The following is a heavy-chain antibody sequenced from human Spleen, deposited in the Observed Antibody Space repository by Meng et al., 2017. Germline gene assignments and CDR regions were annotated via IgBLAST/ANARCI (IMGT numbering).Heavy chain of an antibody. CDR2: INPNSGGT. CDR1: GYTFTGYY. CDR3: ARDEWFGELSWFDP. D-gene: IGHD3-10*01. V-gene: IGHV1-2*02. Sequence: QVPLVQFGAEAKKPGASVKVSCKASGYTFTGYYMHWGRQAPGQGLEWMGWINPNSGGTNYAQKFQGRVTMTRDTSISTAYMELSRLRSDDTAVYYCARDEWFGELSWFDPWGQGTLVTVSS. J-gene: IGHJ5*02.